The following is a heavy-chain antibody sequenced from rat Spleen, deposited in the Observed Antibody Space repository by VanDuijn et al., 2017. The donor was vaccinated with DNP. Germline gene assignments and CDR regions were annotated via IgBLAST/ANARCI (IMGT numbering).Heavy chain of an antibody. Sequence: EVQLVESGGGLVQPGRSLRLSCGASGFTFSDYYMAWVRQAPTKGLEWVAYISYDGGSASYGDSVKGRFTISRDTAKSTLYLQMNSLRSEDMATYYCARHVLPLRVWDYWGQGVMVTVSS. D-gene: IGHD1-4*01. CDR2: ISYDGGSA. V-gene: IGHV5-22*01. CDR1: GFTFSDYY. J-gene: IGHJ2*01. CDR3: ARHVLPLRVWDY.